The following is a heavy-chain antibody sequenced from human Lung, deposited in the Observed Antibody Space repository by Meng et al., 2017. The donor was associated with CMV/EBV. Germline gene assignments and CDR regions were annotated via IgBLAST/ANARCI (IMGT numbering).Heavy chain of an antibody. CDR1: GFTFGDYA. V-gene: IGHV3-49*04. CDR2: IRNRTRGGTT. Sequence: GESLKISCTASGFTFGDYAMTWVRQAPGKRLEWIGFIRNRTRGGTTEHAASVKGRFSILRDDSKSIAYLQMDSVKIEDTGVYFCARGSGSPEHWGQRTLVTVSS. J-gene: IGHJ1*01. CDR3: ARGSGSPEH. D-gene: IGHD3-10*01.